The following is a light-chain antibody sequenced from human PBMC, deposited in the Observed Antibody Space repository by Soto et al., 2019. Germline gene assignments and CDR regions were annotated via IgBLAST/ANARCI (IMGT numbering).Light chain of an antibody. V-gene: IGKV1-39*01. J-gene: IGKJ3*01. CDR2: AAS. CDR1: QSISTY. Sequence: DIQMTQSPSSLSASVGDGVTITCRTSQSISTYLNWYQHKPGKAPKLLIYAASSLQSGLPSRFSGSGSDTHVTLTISSLQPEDFATYYCQQSSHLPLTFGPGTKVDIK. CDR3: QQSSHLPLT.